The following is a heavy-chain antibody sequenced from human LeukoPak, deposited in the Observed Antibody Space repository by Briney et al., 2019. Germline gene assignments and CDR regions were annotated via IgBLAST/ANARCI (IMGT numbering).Heavy chain of an antibody. Sequence: ASVKVSCKASGYTFTGYYMHWVRQAPGQGLEWMGWINPNSGGTNYAQKFQARVTMTRDTSISTAYMELSRLRSDDTAVYYCARDVPSGFGSPRNYMDVWGKGTTVTVSS. CDR1: GYTFTGYY. CDR2: INPNSGGT. J-gene: IGHJ6*03. CDR3: ARDVPSGFGSPRNYMDV. V-gene: IGHV1-2*02. D-gene: IGHD3-10*01.